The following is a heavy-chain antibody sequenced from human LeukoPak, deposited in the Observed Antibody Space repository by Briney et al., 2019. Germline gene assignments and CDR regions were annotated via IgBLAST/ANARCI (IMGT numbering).Heavy chain of an antibody. CDR3: ALRRDCSGGSCYSGNY. J-gene: IGHJ4*02. D-gene: IGHD2-15*01. CDR2: IIPTFGTT. Sequence: SRKVSCYASGGTFSSYANSRVRHPPGQGLEWMGGIIPTFGTTNYAQTFQGRVTITADESTSTTYMELSSLSSEETAVYYCALRRDCSGGSCYSGNYWGQGTLVTVSS. CDR1: GGTFSSYA. V-gene: IGHV1-69*01.